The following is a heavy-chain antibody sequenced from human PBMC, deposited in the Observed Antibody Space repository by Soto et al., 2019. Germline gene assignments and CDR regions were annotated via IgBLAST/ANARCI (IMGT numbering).Heavy chain of an antibody. J-gene: IGHJ4*02. CDR2: ISGGGNT. D-gene: IGHD2-21*01. CDR1: GFTCINYA. CDR3: AKGARSSSGSDGYKFDY. V-gene: IGHV3-23*01. Sequence: GGSHRLSSTASGFTCINYAMTWVRRATGKGLEWVSSISGGGNTYYADSVKGRFTISRDNSKSTLYLQMDSLRVEDTAVYYCAKGARSSSGSDGYKFDYWGQGTLVTVSS.